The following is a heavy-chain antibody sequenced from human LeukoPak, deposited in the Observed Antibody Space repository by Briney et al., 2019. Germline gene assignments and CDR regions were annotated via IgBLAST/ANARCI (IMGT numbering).Heavy chain of an antibody. Sequence: PGGSLRLSCAASGFTFSSYGMHWVRQAPGKGLEWVAVISYDGSNKYYADSVKGRFTISRDNSKNTLYLQMNSLRAEDTAVYYCARAAQGFDAFDIWGQGTMVTVSS. CDR1: GFTFSSYG. CDR2: ISYDGSNK. CDR3: ARAAQGFDAFDI. V-gene: IGHV3-30*03. J-gene: IGHJ3*02.